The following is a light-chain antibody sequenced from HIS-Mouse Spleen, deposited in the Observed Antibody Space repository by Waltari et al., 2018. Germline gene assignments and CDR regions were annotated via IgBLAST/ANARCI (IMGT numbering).Light chain of an antibody. V-gene: IGLV3-25*03. Sequence: SYELTQPAAVSVSPGQTARITCAGDSLPKQYAYCYQQKPGQAPVLVNYKDSDGPSGVPERFSGSSSGTTVTLTISGVQAEDEADYYCQSADSSGTYVFGGGTKLTVL. CDR3: QSADSSGTYV. CDR1: SLPKQY. CDR2: KDS. J-gene: IGLJ2*01.